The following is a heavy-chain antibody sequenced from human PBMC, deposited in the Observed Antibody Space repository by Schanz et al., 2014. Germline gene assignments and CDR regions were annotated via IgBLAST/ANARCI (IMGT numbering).Heavy chain of an antibody. V-gene: IGHV3-48*01. CDR1: GFDFNSYS. J-gene: IGHJ1*01. CDR3: ASGVHVSSLQKWLQF. CDR2: IATSSSTR. Sequence: EVRLVESGGGLVQPGGSLRLSCEASGFDFNSYSMNWVRQVPGKGLEWLSYIATSSSTRHYADSVKGRVTISRDNAKNSVSLQMRRLRVEDTAVYYCASGVHVSSLQKWLQFWGRGTLVIDSS. D-gene: IGHD3-10*01.